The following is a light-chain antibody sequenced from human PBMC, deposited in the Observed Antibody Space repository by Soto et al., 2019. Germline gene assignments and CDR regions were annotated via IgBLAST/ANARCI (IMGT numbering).Light chain of an antibody. Sequence: AIHLTQSPSSLSASVGDRVTITCRTSQDISSALAWYQQRPGKTPKLLIYDASSLEGGVPSRFSGSGSRTDFTLTISSLQPEDFATYYCQQFNNYPVTFGQGTRLEIK. CDR3: QQFNNYPVT. CDR1: QDISSA. V-gene: IGKV1D-13*01. CDR2: DAS. J-gene: IGKJ5*01.